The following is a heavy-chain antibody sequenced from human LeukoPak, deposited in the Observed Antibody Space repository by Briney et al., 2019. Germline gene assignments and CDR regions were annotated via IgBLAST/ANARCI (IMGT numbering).Heavy chain of an antibody. D-gene: IGHD1-26*01. CDR3: AKAAGSTRYFDC. CDR2: ISNTGGST. J-gene: IGHJ4*02. Sequence: GPLRLSCAASGFTFSSSAMSWVRQAPGKGLEWVSDISNTGGSTSYADSVKGRFTISRDISKNTLYLQMNSLRAEDTAVYYCAKAAGSTRYFDCWGQGTLVTVSS. V-gene: IGHV3-23*01. CDR1: GFTFSSSA.